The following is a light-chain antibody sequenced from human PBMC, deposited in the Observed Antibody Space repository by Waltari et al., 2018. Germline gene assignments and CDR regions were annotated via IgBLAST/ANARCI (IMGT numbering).Light chain of an antibody. V-gene: IGLV1-40*01. CDR1: SSNIGGGYD. Sequence: QSVLTQPPSVSGAPGQSVTISCTGTSSNIGGGYDAHWYQHVPGTAPKLLIFANTMRPSGVPDRFSASKSGASASLAISGRQAEDEADYYCQSYDSSLIGYVFGKGTKVTVL. CDR2: ANT. J-gene: IGLJ1*01. CDR3: QSYDSSLIGYV.